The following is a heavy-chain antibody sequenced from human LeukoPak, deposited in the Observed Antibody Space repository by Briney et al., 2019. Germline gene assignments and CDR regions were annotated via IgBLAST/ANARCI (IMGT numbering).Heavy chain of an antibody. CDR2: IYYSGST. D-gene: IGHD6-13*01. CDR3: GSQPQQLGAGLEGY. CDR1: SGSISSSSYY. Sequence: SETLSLTCTVASGSISSSSYYWAWIRQPPGKGLEWIGSIYYSGSTYYNPSLKRRGTISVDKSKNPVSLRLSSVTAADTAVYYCGSQPQQLGAGLEGYWGQGTLVTVSS. J-gene: IGHJ4*02. V-gene: IGHV4-39*01.